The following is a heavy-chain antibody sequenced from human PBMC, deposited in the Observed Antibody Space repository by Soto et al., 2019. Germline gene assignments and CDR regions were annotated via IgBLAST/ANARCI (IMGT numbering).Heavy chain of an antibody. J-gene: IGHJ6*02. CDR2: INSDGSST. V-gene: IGHV3-74*01. Sequence: PGGSLRLSCAASGFTFSSYWMHWVRQAPGKGLVWVSRINSDGSSTSYADSVKGRFTISRDNAKNTLYLQMNSLRAEDTAVYYCARDRHPYYDILTGYYYYYYYGMDVWGQGTTVTVSS. CDR1: GFTFSSYW. D-gene: IGHD3-9*01. CDR3: ARDRHPYYDILTGYYYYYYYGMDV.